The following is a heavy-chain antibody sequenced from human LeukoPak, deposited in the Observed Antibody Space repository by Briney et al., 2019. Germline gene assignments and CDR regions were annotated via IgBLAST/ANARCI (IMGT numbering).Heavy chain of an antibody. CDR3: ARARVWYSSGWRAFDI. Sequence: SETLSLTCTVSGGSISSYYWSWIRQPPGKGLDWIGYIYYSGSTNYNPSLKSRVTISVDTSKNQFSLKLSSVTAADTAVYYCARARVWYSSGWRAFDIWGQGTMVTVSS. CDR1: GGSISSYY. V-gene: IGHV4-59*01. CDR2: IYYSGST. J-gene: IGHJ3*02. D-gene: IGHD6-19*01.